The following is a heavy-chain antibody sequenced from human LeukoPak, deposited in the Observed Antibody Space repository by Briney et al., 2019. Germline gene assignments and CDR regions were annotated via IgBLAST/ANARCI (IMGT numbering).Heavy chain of an antibody. J-gene: IGHJ4*02. CDR2: ISGSGGST. CDR3: AREYVLRYFDWFFSRGYFDY. Sequence: PGGSLRLSCAASGFTFSSYAMSWVRQAPGKGLEWVSAISGSGGSTYYADSVKGRFTISRDNSKNTLYLQMNSLRAEDTAVYYCAREYVLRYFDWFFSRGYFDYWGQGTLVTVSS. D-gene: IGHD3-9*01. V-gene: IGHV3-23*01. CDR1: GFTFSSYA.